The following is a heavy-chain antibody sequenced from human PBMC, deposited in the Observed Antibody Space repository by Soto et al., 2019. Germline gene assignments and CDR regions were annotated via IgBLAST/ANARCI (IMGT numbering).Heavy chain of an antibody. V-gene: IGHV3-21*01. J-gene: IGHJ5*02. CDR2: ISSSSSYI. D-gene: IGHD3-22*01. CDR1: GFTFSSYS. CDR3: ARAKYYYDSHTGGWFDP. Sequence: EVQLVESGGGLVKPGGSPRLSCAASGFTFSSYSMNWVRQAPGKGLEWVSSISSSSSYIYYADSVKGRFTISRDNAKNSLYLQMNSLRAEDTAVYYCARAKYYYDSHTGGWFDPWGQGTLVTVSS.